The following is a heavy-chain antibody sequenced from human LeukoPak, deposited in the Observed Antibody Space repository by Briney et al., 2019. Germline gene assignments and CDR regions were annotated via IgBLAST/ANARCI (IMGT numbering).Heavy chain of an antibody. CDR3: ARGKVSFDY. J-gene: IGHJ4*02. V-gene: IGHV4-38-2*02. Sequence: SETLSLTCTVSGYSISSGYYWGWIRQPPGKGLEWVGIIYHSGSTYYNPSLKSRVTISVDTSKNQFSLKLSSVTAADTAVYYCARGKVSFDYWGQGTLVTVSS. CDR2: IYHSGST. CDR1: GYSISSGYY. D-gene: IGHD6-6*01.